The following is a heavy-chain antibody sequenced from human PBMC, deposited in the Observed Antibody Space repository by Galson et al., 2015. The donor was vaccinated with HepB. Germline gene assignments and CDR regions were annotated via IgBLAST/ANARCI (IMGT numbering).Heavy chain of an antibody. V-gene: IGHV6-1*01. Sequence: CAISGDSVSSDSAAWNWIRQSPSRGLEWLGRTYYRSNWYYDYAASVKSRMIINADTSRNQFSLQLNSVSPEDTAVYYCARDAPGGETIYDYWGQGTLVTVSS. CDR3: ARDAPGGETIYDY. J-gene: IGHJ4*01. CDR2: TYYRSNWYY. CDR1: GDSVSSDSAA. D-gene: IGHD4-23*01.